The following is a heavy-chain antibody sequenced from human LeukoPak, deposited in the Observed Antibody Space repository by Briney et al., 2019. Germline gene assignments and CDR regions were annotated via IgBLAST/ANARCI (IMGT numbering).Heavy chain of an antibody. CDR2: IYYTGST. CDR1: GGSIGSSSYY. V-gene: IGHV4-39*01. Sequence: EPSETLSLTCTVSGGSIGSSSYYWGWIRQPPGKGLEWIGNIYYTGSTYYDPPLKSRVTISVDTSKDQFSLKLSSVTAADTAVYYCARLGHGGNFVDYWGQGTLVTVSS. CDR3: ARLGHGGNFVDY. D-gene: IGHD4-23*01. J-gene: IGHJ4*02.